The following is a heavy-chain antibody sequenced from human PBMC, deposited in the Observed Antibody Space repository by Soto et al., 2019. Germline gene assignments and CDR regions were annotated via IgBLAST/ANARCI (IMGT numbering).Heavy chain of an antibody. J-gene: IGHJ3*01. Sequence: SETLSLTCTVSGGSISSYYWSWIRQPPGKGLEWIGYIYYSGSTNYNPSLKSRVTISVDTSKNQFSLKLSSVTAADTAVYYCVRSLPQYDDYFYAIDVWGQGTTVTVSS. CDR2: IYYSGST. CDR3: VRSLPQYDDYFYAIDV. CDR1: GGSISSYY. D-gene: IGHD4-17*01. V-gene: IGHV4-59*08.